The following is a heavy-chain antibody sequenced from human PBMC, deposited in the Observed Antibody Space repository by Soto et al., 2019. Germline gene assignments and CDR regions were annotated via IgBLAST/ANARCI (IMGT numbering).Heavy chain of an antibody. V-gene: IGHV4-34*01. D-gene: IGHD1-1*01. CDR2: INHSGST. Sequence: SETLSLTCAVYGGSFSGYYWSWIRQPPGKGLEWIGEINHSGSTNYNPSLKSRVTISVDTSKNQFSLKLSSVTAADTAVYYCASHPLNWSDADSWGQGVLVTVSS. J-gene: IGHJ4*02. CDR3: ASHPLNWSDADS. CDR1: GGSFSGYY.